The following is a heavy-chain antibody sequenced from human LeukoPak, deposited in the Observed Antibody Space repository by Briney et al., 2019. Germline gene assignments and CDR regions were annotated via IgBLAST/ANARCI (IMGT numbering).Heavy chain of an antibody. CDR3: ARAYSGSYFPYYFDY. CDR2: INAGNGNT. V-gene: IGHV1-3*03. Sequence: ASVKVSCKASGYTFTSYAMHWVRQAPGQRLEWMGWINAGNGNTKYSQGFQGRVTITRDTSASTAYMELSSLRSEDMAVYYCARAYSGSYFPYYFDYWGQGTLVTVSS. J-gene: IGHJ4*02. CDR1: GYTFTSYA. D-gene: IGHD1-26*01.